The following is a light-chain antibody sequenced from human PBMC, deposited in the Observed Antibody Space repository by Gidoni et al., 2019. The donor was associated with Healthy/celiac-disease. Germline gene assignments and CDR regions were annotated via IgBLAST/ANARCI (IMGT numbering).Light chain of an antibody. V-gene: IGKV3-15*01. J-gene: IGKJ4*01. CDR2: GAS. CDR1: QSVSSN. CDR3: QQYNNWPLT. Sequence: ELVITQSPATLSVSPGETATLSCWASQSVSSNLAWYQQKPVQPPRLLIYGASNRATGIPARFSGSGSGTEFTLTISSLQYEDFEVYYCQQYNNWPLTFGGGTKVEIK.